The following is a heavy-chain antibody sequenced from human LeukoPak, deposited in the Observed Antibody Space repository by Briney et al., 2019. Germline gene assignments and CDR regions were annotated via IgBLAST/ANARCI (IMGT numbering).Heavy chain of an antibody. V-gene: IGHV4-4*07. CDR1: GGSISSYY. Sequence: SETLSLTCTVSGGSISSYYWSWIRQPAGKGLEWIGRIYTSGSTNYNPSLKSRVTMSVDTSKNQFSLKLSSVTAADTAVYYCARLSCSSTSCYMFSNFYYYGMDVWGQGTTVTVSS. CDR2: IYTSGST. J-gene: IGHJ6*02. D-gene: IGHD2-2*02. CDR3: ARLSCSSTSCYMFSNFYYYGMDV.